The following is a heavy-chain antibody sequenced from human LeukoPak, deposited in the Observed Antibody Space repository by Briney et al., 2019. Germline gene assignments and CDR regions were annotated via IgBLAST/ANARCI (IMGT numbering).Heavy chain of an antibody. CDR2: IIPSFGTA. Sequence: SVTVSFTASGGTFSSYAISWLRQAPGQGREWMGGIIPSFGTANYAQKFQGRVTSTTDEYTSTAYMELSRLRSEDTAVYCCARDKGIPARPSEYSSSWSAFDYWGQGTLVTVSS. CDR3: ARDKGIPARPSEYSSSWSAFDY. D-gene: IGHD6-13*01. J-gene: IGHJ4*02. CDR1: GGTFSSYA. V-gene: IGHV1-69*05.